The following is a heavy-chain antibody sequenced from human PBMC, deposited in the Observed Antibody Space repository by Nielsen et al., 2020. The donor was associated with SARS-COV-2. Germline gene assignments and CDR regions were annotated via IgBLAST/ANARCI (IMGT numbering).Heavy chain of an antibody. Sequence: VRQAPGKGLEWVSYISSSSSTIYYADSVKGRFTISRDNAKNSLYLQMNSLRDEDTAVYYCAREYDFWSGYYLYYYYYYMDVWGKGTTVTVSS. D-gene: IGHD3-3*01. J-gene: IGHJ6*03. V-gene: IGHV3-48*02. CDR2: ISSSSSTI. CDR3: AREYDFWSGYYLYYYYYYMDV.